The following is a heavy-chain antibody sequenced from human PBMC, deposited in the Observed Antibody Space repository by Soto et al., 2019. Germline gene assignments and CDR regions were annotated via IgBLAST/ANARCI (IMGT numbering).Heavy chain of an antibody. J-gene: IGHJ6*02. CDR2: ISGYNGNT. Sequence: GASVKVSCTASGYTFTSYDINWVRQAPGQGLEWMGWISGYNGNTKYAEKFQGRVTMTTDTSTSTAHMELRSLRSDDTAVYYCAREGQAPYYYYGMDVWGQGTAVTVSS. V-gene: IGHV1-18*01. CDR1: GYTFTSYD. CDR3: AREGQAPYYYYGMDV.